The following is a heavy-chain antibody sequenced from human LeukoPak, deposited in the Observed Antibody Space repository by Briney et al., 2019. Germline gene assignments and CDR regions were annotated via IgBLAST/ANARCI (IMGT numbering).Heavy chain of an antibody. V-gene: IGHV1-8*01. Sequence: ASVKVSCKASGYTFTIYDINWVRQATGQGLEWMGWMNPNSGNTGYAQKFQGRVTMTRNTSISTAYMELSSLRSEDTAVYYCARGGSRWLRNWFDPWGQGTLVTVSS. CDR2: MNPNSGNT. D-gene: IGHD5-24*01. CDR1: GYTFTIYD. J-gene: IGHJ5*02. CDR3: ARGGSRWLRNWFDP.